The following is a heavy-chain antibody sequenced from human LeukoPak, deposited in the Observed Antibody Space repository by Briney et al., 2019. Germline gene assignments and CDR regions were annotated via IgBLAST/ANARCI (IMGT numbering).Heavy chain of an antibody. D-gene: IGHD6-19*01. J-gene: IGHJ3*02. CDR2: IYYSGST. CDR1: GGSFSSYY. Sequence: SETLSLTCAVYGGSFSSYYWGWIRQPPGKGLEWIGSIYYSGSTYYNPSLKSRVTISVDTSKNQFSLKLSSVTAADTAVYYCARDSIAVASDAFDIWGQGTMVTVSS. V-gene: IGHV4-39*07. CDR3: ARDSIAVASDAFDI.